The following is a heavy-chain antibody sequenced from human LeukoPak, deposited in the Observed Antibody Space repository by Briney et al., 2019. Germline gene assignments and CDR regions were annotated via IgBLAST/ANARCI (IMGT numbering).Heavy chain of an antibody. Sequence: GGSLRLSCAASDFTFSGSAIHWVRQASGKGLEWVGRIKSKTNNYATAYAASVRDRFTISRDDLKKTAYLQMNSLKTEDTAVYYCTRLYEYSFRFDYWGQGSLVTVSS. V-gene: IGHV3-73*01. D-gene: IGHD5-18*01. J-gene: IGHJ4*02. CDR3: TRLYEYSFRFDY. CDR1: DFTFSGSA. CDR2: IKSKTNNYAT.